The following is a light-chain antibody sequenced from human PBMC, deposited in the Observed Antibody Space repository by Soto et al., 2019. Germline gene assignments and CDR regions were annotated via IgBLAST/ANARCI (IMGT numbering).Light chain of an antibody. V-gene: IGKV3-15*01. CDR3: QHYNNWWT. CDR2: GAS. J-gene: IGKJ1*01. CDR1: ESVSSN. Sequence: EIVMTQSPVTLSLSPGERATLSCRADESVSSNLAWYQQKPGQAPRLLIYGASTRATGVPARFTGSGSGTEFTLTISSLQFDDSAVYYCQHYNNWWTFGQGTKVEIK.